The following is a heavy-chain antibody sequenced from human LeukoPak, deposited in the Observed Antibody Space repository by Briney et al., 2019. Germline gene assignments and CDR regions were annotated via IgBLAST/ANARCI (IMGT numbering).Heavy chain of an antibody. D-gene: IGHD2/OR15-2a*01. J-gene: IGHJ4*02. CDR1: GFSFSDYY. Sequence: GGSLRLSCGASGFSFSDYYMSWVRQTPGKGLKWISYVSSTGRTIYYADSVKGRFAISRDNDKSSLYLQMNSLRAEDTALYYCARFRYNSTWGIFDYWGQGTLVTASS. CDR2: VSSTGRTI. V-gene: IGHV3-11*04. CDR3: ARFRYNSTWGIFDY.